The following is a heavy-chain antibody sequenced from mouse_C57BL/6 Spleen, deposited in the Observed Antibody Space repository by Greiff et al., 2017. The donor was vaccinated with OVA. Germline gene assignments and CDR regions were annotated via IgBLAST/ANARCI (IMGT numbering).Heavy chain of an antibody. CDR3: ARRDDYNGYFDV. CDR2: INPNNGGT. D-gene: IGHD2-4*01. J-gene: IGHJ1*03. Sequence: EVQLQQSGPELVKPGASVKISCKASGYTFTDYYMNWVKQSHGKSLEWIGDINPNNGGTSYNQKFKGKATLTVDKSSSTAYMELRSLTSEDSAVYYCARRDDYNGYFDVWGTGTTVTVSS. V-gene: IGHV1-26*01. CDR1: GYTFTDYY.